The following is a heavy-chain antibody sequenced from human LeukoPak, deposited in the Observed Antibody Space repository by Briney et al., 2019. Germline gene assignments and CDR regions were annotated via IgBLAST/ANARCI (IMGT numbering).Heavy chain of an antibody. CDR2: IYCSGTA. Sequence: PSETLSLTCTVSDDSITNNFYFWGWIRQPPGTGLEWIGTIYCSGTAYYNPSLKSRVTISLDTSKNKFSLKLTSVTAADSAVYYCARHKVAVPQGFDYWGQRTLVTVSS. CDR3: ARHKVAVPQGFDY. D-gene: IGHD6-19*01. J-gene: IGHJ4*02. CDR1: DDSITNNFYF. V-gene: IGHV4-39*01.